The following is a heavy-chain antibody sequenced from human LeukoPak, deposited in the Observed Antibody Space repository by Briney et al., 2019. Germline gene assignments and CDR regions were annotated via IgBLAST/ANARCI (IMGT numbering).Heavy chain of an antibody. CDR1: GFTFDDYA. Sequence: NSGGSLRLSCAASGFTFDDYAMHWVRQAPGKGLEWVSSISSSSSYIYYADSVKGRFTISRDNAKNSLYLQMNSLRAEDTAVYYCASGYYYDSSGYPDAFDIWGQGTMVTVSS. CDR3: ASGYYYDSSGYPDAFDI. V-gene: IGHV3-21*01. D-gene: IGHD3-22*01. CDR2: ISSSSSYI. J-gene: IGHJ3*02.